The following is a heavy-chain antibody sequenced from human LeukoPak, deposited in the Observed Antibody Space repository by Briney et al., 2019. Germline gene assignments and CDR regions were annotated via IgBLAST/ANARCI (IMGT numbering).Heavy chain of an antibody. J-gene: IGHJ6*03. CDR2: ISSSSSYI. V-gene: IGHV3-21*01. CDR1: GFTFSSYS. Sequence: GGSLRLSCAASGFTFSSYSMNWVRQAPGKGLEWVSSISSSSSYIYYADSVEGRFTISRDNAKNSLYLQMNSLRAEDTAVYYCAFSQLWTGKVYYYYMDVWGKGTTVTVSS. CDR3: AFSQLWTGKVYYYYMDV. D-gene: IGHD3-10*01.